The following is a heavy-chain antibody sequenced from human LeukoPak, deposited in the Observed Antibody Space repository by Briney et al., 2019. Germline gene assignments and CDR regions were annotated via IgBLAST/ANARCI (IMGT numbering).Heavy chain of an antibody. J-gene: IGHJ6*03. CDR2: VSAYNGNT. D-gene: IGHD6-6*01. CDR3: ARGYSSSYYYYYYMDV. Sequence: ASVKVSCKASGYTFYYYGISWVRQAPGQGLEWMGWVSAYNGNTNYAQKLQGRVTMTTDTSTSTAYMELSSLRSEDTAVYYCARGYSSSYYYYYYMDVWGKGTTVTVSS. V-gene: IGHV1-18*01. CDR1: GYTFYYYG.